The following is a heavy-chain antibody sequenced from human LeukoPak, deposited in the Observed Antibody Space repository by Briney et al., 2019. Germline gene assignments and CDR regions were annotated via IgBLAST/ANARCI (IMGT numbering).Heavy chain of an antibody. D-gene: IGHD6-13*01. CDR3: ARGYSSSWYADY. Sequence: TGGSLRLSCAASGFTVSSNYMSWVRQAPGKGLEWVSVIYSGGSTYYADSVKGRFTTSRDNSKNTLYLQMNSLRAEDTAVYYCARGYSSSWYADYWGQGTLVTVSS. CDR2: IYSGGST. J-gene: IGHJ4*02. CDR1: GFTVSSNY. V-gene: IGHV3-53*01.